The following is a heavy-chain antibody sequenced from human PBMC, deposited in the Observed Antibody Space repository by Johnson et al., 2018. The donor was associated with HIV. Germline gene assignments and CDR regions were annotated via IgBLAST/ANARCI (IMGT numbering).Heavy chain of an antibody. D-gene: IGHD4/OR15-4a*01. J-gene: IGHJ3*02. CDR2: ISSDGSST. CDR1: GFTFSSYA. V-gene: IGHV3-NL1*01. Sequence: QVQLVESGGGVVQPGRSLRLSCAASGFTFSSYAMHWVRQAPGKGLEWVSRISSDGSSTYYADSVKGRFTISRDNAKNTMFVQMNSLRAEDTAVYYCAREYVGQVLGPRHAFDIWGQGTMVTVSS. CDR3: AREYVGQVLGPRHAFDI.